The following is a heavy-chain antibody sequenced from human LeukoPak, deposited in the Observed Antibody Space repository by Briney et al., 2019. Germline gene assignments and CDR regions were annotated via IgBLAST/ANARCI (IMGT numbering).Heavy chain of an antibody. CDR3: ARVHGSGSYYNPLDY. Sequence: GGSLRLSCAASGFTFSDYYMSWIRQAPGKGLEWVSYISSSGSTIYYADSVKGRFTISRDNAKNSLYLQMNSLRAEDTAVYYCARVHGSGSYYNPLDYWGQGTLVTVSS. CDR1: GFTFSDYY. CDR2: ISSSGSTI. V-gene: IGHV3-11*01. J-gene: IGHJ4*02. D-gene: IGHD3-10*01.